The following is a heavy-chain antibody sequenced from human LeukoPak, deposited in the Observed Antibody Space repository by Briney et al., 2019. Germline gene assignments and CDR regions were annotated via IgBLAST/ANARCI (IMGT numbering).Heavy chain of an antibody. CDR1: GGSISSYY. J-gene: IGHJ6*03. CDR2: IYYSGST. Sequence: PSETLSLTCTVSGGSISSYYWSWIRQPPGKGLEWIGYIYYSGSTNYNPSLKSRVTISVDTSKNQFSLKLSSVTAADTAVYYCATCGLPDYYYYMDVWGKGTTVTVSS. D-gene: IGHD4-11*01. V-gene: IGHV4-59*01. CDR3: ATCGLPDYYYYMDV.